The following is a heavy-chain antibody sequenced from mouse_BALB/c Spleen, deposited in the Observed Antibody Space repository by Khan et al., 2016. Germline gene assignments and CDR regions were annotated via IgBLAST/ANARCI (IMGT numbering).Heavy chain of an antibody. J-gene: IGHJ2*01. CDR3: ARNDGYYFDY. Sequence: EVELVESGPSLVKPSQTLSLTCSVTGDSITSGYWNWIRKFPGNKLEYMGYINYSGSTYYNPSLKSRISITRDKSTNQYYLQWNSVTTEDTATYYCARNDGYYFDYWGQGTTLTVSS. CDR1: GDSITSGY. CDR2: INYSGST. V-gene: IGHV3-8*02. D-gene: IGHD2-3*01.